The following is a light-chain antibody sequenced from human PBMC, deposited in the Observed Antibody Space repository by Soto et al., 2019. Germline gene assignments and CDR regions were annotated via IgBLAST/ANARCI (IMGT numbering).Light chain of an antibody. Sequence: QSALTQPASVSGSPGQSITISCTGTSSDVGGYNFVSWYQQPPGRAPKLMIYEVSNRPSGVSNRFSGSKSGNTASLTISGLQAEDEADYYCNSYTTSSTWVFGGGTKLTVL. J-gene: IGLJ3*02. CDR3: NSYTTSSTWV. CDR2: EVS. CDR1: SSDVGGYNF. V-gene: IGLV2-14*01.